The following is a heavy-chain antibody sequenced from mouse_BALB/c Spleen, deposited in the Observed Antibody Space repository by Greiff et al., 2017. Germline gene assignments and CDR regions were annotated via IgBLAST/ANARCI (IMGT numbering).Heavy chain of an antibody. CDR1: GFTFSSYG. J-gene: IGHJ4*01. Sequence: EVKLVESGGGLVQPGGSLKLSCAASGFTFSSYGMSWVRQTPDKRLELVATINSNGGSTYYPDSVKGRFTISRDNAKNTLYLQMSSLKSEDTAMYYCERAFYYAMDYWGQGTSGTVSA. V-gene: IGHV5-6-3*01. CDR2: INSNGGST. CDR3: ERAFYYAMDY.